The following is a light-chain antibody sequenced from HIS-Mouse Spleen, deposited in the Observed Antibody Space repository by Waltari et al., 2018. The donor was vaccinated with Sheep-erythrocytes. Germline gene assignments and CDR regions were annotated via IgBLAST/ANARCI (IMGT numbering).Light chain of an antibody. Sequence: QSALTQPASVSGSPGPSITISCPGTSSAVGSYNLVSWYQQHPGKAPKLMIYEGSKRPSGVSNRFSGSKSGNTASLTISGLQAEDEADYYCCSYAGSSTPWVFGGGTKLTVL. J-gene: IGLJ3*02. CDR2: EGS. CDR3: CSYAGSSTPWV. CDR1: SSAVGSYNL. V-gene: IGLV2-23*01.